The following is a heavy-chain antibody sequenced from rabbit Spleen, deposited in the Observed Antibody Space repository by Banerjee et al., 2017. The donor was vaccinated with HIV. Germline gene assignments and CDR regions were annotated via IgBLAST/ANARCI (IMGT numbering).Heavy chain of an antibody. CDR2: INAITGKA. CDR3: ARDAGTSFSTYGMDL. V-gene: IGHV1S40*01. CDR1: GFSFSNKAV. Sequence: QSLEESGGDLVEPGASLTLTCTASGFSFSNKAVMCWVRQAPGKGLEWIACINAITGKAVYASWAKGRFTFSKTSSTTVTLQMTSLTAADTATYFCARDAGTSFSTYGMDLWGPGTLVTVS. D-gene: IGHD8-1*01. J-gene: IGHJ6*01.